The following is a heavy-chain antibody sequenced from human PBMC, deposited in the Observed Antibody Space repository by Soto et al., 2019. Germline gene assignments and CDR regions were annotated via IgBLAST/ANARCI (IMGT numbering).Heavy chain of an antibody. CDR3: ARGSDGYCSSTSCYSDDY. CDR1: GGSISSGGYY. CDR2: IYYSGST. J-gene: IGHJ4*02. D-gene: IGHD2-2*01. V-gene: IGHV4-31*03. Sequence: SETLSLTCTVSGGSISSGGYYWSWIRQHPGKGLEWIGYIYYSGSTYYNPSLKSRVTISVDTSKNQFSLKLSSVTAADTAVYYCARGSDGYCSSTSCYSDDYWGQGTLVTVSS.